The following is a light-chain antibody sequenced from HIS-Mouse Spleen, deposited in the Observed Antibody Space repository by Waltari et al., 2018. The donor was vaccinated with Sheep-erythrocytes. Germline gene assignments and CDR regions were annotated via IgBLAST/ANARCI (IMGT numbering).Light chain of an antibody. V-gene: IGKV2-28*01. Sequence: DIVMTQSPLSLPVTPGEPASISCRSSQSLLHSNGYNYLDWYLQKPGQSPQLLIYLGSNRASGVPDRFSGSGSGTDFTLKISRVEAEDVGVYYCMQALQTMYIFVQGTKLEIK. CDR3: MQALQTMYI. J-gene: IGKJ2*01. CDR2: LGS. CDR1: QSLLHSNGYNY.